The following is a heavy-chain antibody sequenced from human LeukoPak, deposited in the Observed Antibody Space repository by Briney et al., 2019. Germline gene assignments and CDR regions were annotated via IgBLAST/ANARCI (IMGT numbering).Heavy chain of an antibody. J-gene: IGHJ5*02. Sequence: ASVKVSCKASGYTFTSYGISWVRQAPGQGLEWMGWISAYNGNTSYAQKLQGRVTMTTDTSTSTAYMELRSLRSDDTAVYYCALGYCSGGSCYSGGGPWDQGTLVTVSS. CDR2: ISAYNGNT. CDR1: GYTFTSYG. V-gene: IGHV1-18*01. D-gene: IGHD2-15*01. CDR3: ALGYCSGGSCYSGGGP.